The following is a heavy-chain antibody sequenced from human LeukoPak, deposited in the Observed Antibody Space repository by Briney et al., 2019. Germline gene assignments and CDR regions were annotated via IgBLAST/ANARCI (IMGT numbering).Heavy chain of an antibody. Sequence: SETLSLTCAVYGGSFSGYYWSWIRQPPGKGLEWIGEINHSGSTNYNPSLKSRVTISVDTSKNQFSLKLSSVTAADTAVYYCAKGVDIWFGEYNWFDPWGQGTLVTVSS. CDR2: INHSGST. V-gene: IGHV4-34*01. CDR3: AKGVDIWFGEYNWFDP. D-gene: IGHD3-10*01. J-gene: IGHJ5*02. CDR1: GGSFSGYY.